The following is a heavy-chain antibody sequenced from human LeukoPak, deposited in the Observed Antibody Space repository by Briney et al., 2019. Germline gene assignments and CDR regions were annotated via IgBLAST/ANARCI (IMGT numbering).Heavy chain of an antibody. J-gene: IGHJ4*02. D-gene: IGHD6-13*01. V-gene: IGHV1-18*01. Sequence: GASVKVSCKASGYTFTSYGISRVRQAPGQGLEWMGWISAYNGNTNYAQKLQGRVTMTTDTSTSTAYMELRSLRSDDTAVYYCARDVLRAAAGIPLDYWGQGTLVTVSS. CDR2: ISAYNGNT. CDR3: ARDVLRAAAGIPLDY. CDR1: GYTFTSYG.